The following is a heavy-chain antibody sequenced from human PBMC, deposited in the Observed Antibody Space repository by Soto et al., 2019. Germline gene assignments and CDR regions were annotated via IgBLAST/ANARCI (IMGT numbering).Heavy chain of an antibody. V-gene: IGHV4-59*08. Sequence: PSETLSLTCTVSGGSISSYYWSWIRQPPGKGLEWIGYIYYSGSTNYNPSLKSRVTISVDTSKNQFSLKLSSVTAADTAVYYCARRYGSSFDYWGQGTLVSVSS. CDR1: GGSISSYY. D-gene: IGHD6-13*01. CDR3: ARRYGSSFDY. J-gene: IGHJ4*02. CDR2: IYYSGST.